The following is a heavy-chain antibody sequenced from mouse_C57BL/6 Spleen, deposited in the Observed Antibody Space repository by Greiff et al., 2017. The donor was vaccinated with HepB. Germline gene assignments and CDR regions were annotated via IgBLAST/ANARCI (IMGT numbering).Heavy chain of an antibody. D-gene: IGHD2-4*01. J-gene: IGHJ4*01. Sequence: VHLVESGPGLVAPSQSLSTTCTVSGFSLTSYGVHWVRQPPGKGLEWLVVIWSDGSTTYNSALKSRLSISKDNSKSQVFLKMNSLQTDDTAMYYCARQRDYADYAMDYWGQGTSVTVSS. CDR3: ARQRDYADYAMDY. CDR2: IWSDGST. V-gene: IGHV2-6-1*01. CDR1: GFSLTSYG.